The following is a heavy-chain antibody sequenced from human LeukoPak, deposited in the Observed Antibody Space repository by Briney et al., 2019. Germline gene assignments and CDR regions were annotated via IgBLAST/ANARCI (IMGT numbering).Heavy chain of an antibody. CDR1: GGSISTYY. Sequence: SETLSLTCTVSGGSISTYYWNWIRQPPGKGLEWIGYIYYSGSTNYNPSLKSRVTISVDTSKNQFSLKLSSVTGADTAVYYCARRADSSGYCSIFYFDYWGQGTLVTVSS. CDR2: IYYSGST. D-gene: IGHD3-22*01. CDR3: ARRADSSGYCSIFYFDY. V-gene: IGHV4-59*01. J-gene: IGHJ4*02.